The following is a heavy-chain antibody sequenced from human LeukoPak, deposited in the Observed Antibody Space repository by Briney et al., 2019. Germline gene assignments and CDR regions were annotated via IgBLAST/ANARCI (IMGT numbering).Heavy chain of an antibody. CDR3: AKALWFGELLYLVDY. J-gene: IGHJ4*02. Sequence: GGSLRLSCAASGFTFSSYSMNWVRQAPGKGLEWVAVISYDGSNKYYADSVKGRFTISRDNSKNTLYLQMNSLRAEDTAVYYCAKALWFGELLYLVDYWGQGTLVTVSS. V-gene: IGHV3-30*18. CDR2: ISYDGSNK. D-gene: IGHD3-10*01. CDR1: GFTFSSYS.